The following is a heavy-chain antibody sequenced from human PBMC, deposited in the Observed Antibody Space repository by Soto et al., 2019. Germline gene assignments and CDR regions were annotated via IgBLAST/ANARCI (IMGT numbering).Heavy chain of an antibody. CDR2: SGNT. D-gene: IGHD2-15*01. Sequence: PSETLSLTCTVSGASINNYYWSWIRQPPGKGLEWIGYSGNTNYNPSLKSRVTISEDTSKNQFSLKLSSVTAADTAVYYCACSGGGSSDYWGQGTLVTVSS. V-gene: IGHV4-59*01. CDR3: ACSGGGSSDY. J-gene: IGHJ4*02. CDR1: GASINNYY.